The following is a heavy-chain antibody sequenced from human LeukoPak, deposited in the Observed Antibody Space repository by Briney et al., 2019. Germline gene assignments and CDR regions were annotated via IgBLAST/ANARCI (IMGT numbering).Heavy chain of an antibody. CDR1: GGTFGSYA. CDR3: ARGRPLNLLRFLEWSRRWFDP. Sequence: SVTVSCKASGGTFGSYAISWVRQAPGQGLEWMGGIIPIFGTANYAQKFQGRVTITADESTSTAYMELSSLRSEDTAVYYCARGRPLNLLRFLEWSRRWFDPWGQGTLVTVSS. V-gene: IGHV1-69*13. CDR2: IIPIFGTA. D-gene: IGHD3-3*01. J-gene: IGHJ5*02.